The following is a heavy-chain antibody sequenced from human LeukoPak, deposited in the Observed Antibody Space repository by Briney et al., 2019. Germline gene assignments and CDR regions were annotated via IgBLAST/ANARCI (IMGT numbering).Heavy chain of an antibody. CDR3: ARDTTVVITGYFDY. CDR2: IYYSGST. D-gene: IGHD3-22*01. Sequence: PSETLSLTCTVSGGSISSSSYYWGWIRQPPGKGLEWIGSIYYSGSTYYNPSLKSRVTISVDTSKNQFSLKLSSVTAADTAVYYCARDTTVVITGYFDYWGQGTLVTVSS. V-gene: IGHV4-39*07. J-gene: IGHJ4*02. CDR1: GGSISSSSYY.